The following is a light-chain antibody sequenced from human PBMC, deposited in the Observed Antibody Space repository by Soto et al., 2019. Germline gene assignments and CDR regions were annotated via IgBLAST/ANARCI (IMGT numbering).Light chain of an antibody. CDR3: QQYKDWPLIT. CDR1: QSVSSN. J-gene: IGKJ5*01. CDR2: GAS. V-gene: IGKV3-15*01. Sequence: TVMTQSPATLSVSPGERATLSCRASQSVSSNLAWYHQKPGQAPRLLIFGASTRATGIPIRFSGSGSGTEFTLTISSLQSEDFAVYYCQQYKDWPLITFGQGTRLEI.